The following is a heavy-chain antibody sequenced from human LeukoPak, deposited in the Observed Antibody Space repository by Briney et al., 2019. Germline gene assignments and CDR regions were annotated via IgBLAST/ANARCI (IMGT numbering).Heavy chain of an antibody. V-gene: IGHV3-21*01. D-gene: IGHD3-10*01. CDR2: ISSSSSYI. Sequence: PGGSLRLSCAASGFTFSSYAMSWVRQAPGKGLEWVSSISSSSSYIYYVDSVKGRFTISRDNAKNSLYLQMNSLRAEDTAVYYCASSPGSGRGGAFDIWGQGTMVTVSS. CDR3: ASSPGSGRGGAFDI. CDR1: GFTFSSYA. J-gene: IGHJ3*02.